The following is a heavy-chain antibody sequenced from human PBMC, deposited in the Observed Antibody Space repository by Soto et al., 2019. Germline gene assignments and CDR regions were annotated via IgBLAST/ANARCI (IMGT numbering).Heavy chain of an antibody. CDR1: GFTFSNAW. Sequence: GGSLRLSCAASGFTFSNAWMNWVRQAPGKGLEWVGRIKSKTDGGTTDYAAPVKGRVTISRDDSKNTLYLQMNSLKPEDTAVYYCTTSAANDYGDFLYYYYGMDVWGQGTTVTVSS. CDR3: TTSAANDYGDFLYYYYGMDV. V-gene: IGHV3-15*07. CDR2: IKSKTDGGTT. J-gene: IGHJ6*02. D-gene: IGHD4-17*01.